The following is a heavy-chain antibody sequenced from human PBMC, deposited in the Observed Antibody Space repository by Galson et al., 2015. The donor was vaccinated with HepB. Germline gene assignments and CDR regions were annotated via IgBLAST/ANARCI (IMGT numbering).Heavy chain of an antibody. V-gene: IGHV7-4-1*02. J-gene: IGHJ4*02. CDR2: INTNTGNP. D-gene: IGHD3-10*01. CDR3: AREITMVRGVIITYFDY. Sequence: SVKVSCKASGYTFTSYAMNWVRQAPGQGLEWMGWINTNTGNPTYAQGFTGRFVFSLDTSVSTAYLQISSLKAEDTAVYYCAREITMVRGVIITYFDYWGQGTLVTVSS. CDR1: GYTFTSYA.